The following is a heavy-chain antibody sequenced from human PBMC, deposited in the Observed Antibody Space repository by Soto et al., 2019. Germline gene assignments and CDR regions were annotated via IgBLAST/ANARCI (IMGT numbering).Heavy chain of an antibody. V-gene: IGHV3-21*01. J-gene: IGHJ5*02. Sequence: GGSLRLSCAASGFTFSSYSMNWVRQAPGKGLEWVSSISSSSSYIYYADSVKGRFTISRDNAKNSLFLQMNSLRAEDTAVYYCARDLFPLLTSRIAAGKWFDPWGQGTLVTVSS. D-gene: IGHD6-13*01. CDR1: GFTFSSYS. CDR2: ISSSSSYI. CDR3: ARDLFPLLTSRIAAGKWFDP.